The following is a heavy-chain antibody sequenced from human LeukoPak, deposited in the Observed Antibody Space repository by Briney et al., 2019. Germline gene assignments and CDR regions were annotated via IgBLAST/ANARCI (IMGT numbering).Heavy chain of an antibody. V-gene: IGHV3-21*04. Sequence: GGSLRLSCSASGFTFSDYDMNWVRQAPGKGLEWVSSISYLSSHVYYGDSVKGRFSISRDNSKNTLYLQMNSLRAEDTAVYYCAIRRPSPYFDYWGQGTLVTVSS. CDR3: AIRRPSPYFDY. CDR1: GFTFSDYD. CDR2: ISYLSSHV. J-gene: IGHJ4*02.